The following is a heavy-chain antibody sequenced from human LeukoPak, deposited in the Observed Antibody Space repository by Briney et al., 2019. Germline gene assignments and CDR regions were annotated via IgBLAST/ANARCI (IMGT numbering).Heavy chain of an antibody. Sequence: PGGSLRLSCVVSGFTFSSYCMNWVRQAPGKGLEWVSSISSSSSYINYADSVKGRFPISRDNAKNSLYLQMNRLRAEDTAVYYCARDQYYYGSGSYVPANVYWGQGTLVTVSS. CDR1: GFTFSSYC. CDR3: ARDQYYYGSGSYVPANVY. D-gene: IGHD3-10*01. V-gene: IGHV3-21*01. J-gene: IGHJ4*02. CDR2: ISSSSSYI.